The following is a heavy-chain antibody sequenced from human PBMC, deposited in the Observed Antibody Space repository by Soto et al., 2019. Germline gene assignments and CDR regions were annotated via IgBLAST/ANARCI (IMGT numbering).Heavy chain of an antibody. J-gene: IGHJ4*02. D-gene: IGHD2-15*01. Sequence: EVQLVESGGGLVKPGGSLRISCAASGFTFSSYSMNWVRQAPGKGLGWVSSISGSSSDIYYADSVKGRFTISRDNAKNSLYLQMNSLRAEDTAVYYCARDLAEGYCSGGSCYSANYFDYWGQGTLVTVSS. CDR2: ISGSSSDI. CDR3: ARDLAEGYCSGGSCYSANYFDY. CDR1: GFTFSSYS. V-gene: IGHV3-21*01.